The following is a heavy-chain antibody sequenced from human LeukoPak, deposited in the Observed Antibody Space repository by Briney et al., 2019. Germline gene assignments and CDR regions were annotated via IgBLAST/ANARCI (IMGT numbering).Heavy chain of an antibody. Sequence: GGSLRRSCAASGFTFSSYGMHWVRQAPGKGLEWVALIRYDGSNKYYADSVKGRFTISRDNSKNTLYLRMNSLRAEDTAVYDCATLSSTSADYWGQGTLVTVSS. V-gene: IGHV3-30*02. CDR2: IRYDGSNK. J-gene: IGHJ4*02. CDR1: GFTFSSYG. D-gene: IGHD2-2*01. CDR3: ATLSSTSADY.